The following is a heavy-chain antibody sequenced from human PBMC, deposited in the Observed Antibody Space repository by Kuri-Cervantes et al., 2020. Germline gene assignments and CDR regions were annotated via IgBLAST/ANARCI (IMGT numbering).Heavy chain of an antibody. V-gene: IGHV1-46*01. J-gene: IGHJ4*02. CDR2: INPSGGST. CDR1: GYTFTGYY. CDR3: ATGLAVGQPLYYFDY. D-gene: IGHD2-21*01. Sequence: ASVKVSCKASGYTFTGYYMHWVRQAPGQGLEWMGIINPSGGSTSYAQKFQGRVTMTRDTSTSTAYMELSSLRSEDTAVYYCATGLAVGQPLYYFDYWGQGTLVTVSS.